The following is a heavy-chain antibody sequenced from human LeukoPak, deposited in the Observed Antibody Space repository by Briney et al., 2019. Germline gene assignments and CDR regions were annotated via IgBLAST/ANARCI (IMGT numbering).Heavy chain of an antibody. CDR3: ARGSMVRGVMTFYYYYYMDV. D-gene: IGHD3-10*01. J-gene: IGHJ6*03. CDR2: INPKSGGT. Sequence: ASVTVSCKASGYTFSDCYLHWVRQAPGQGLEWLGWINPKSGGTRYAQKFQGRVTITRNTSISTAYMELSSLRSEDTAVYYCARGSMVRGVMTFYYYYYMDVWGKGTTVTVSS. V-gene: IGHV1-2*02. CDR1: GYTFSDCY.